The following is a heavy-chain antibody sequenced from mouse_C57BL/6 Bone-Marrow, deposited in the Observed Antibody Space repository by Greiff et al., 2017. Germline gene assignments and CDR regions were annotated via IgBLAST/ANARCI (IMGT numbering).Heavy chain of an antibody. V-gene: IGHV1-81*01. CDR1: GYTFTSYG. J-gene: IGHJ3*01. Sequence: QVQLQQSGAELARPGASVKLSCKASGYTFTSYGISWVKQRTGQGLEWIGEIYPRSGNTYYNEKFKGKATLTADKSSSTAYMELRSLTSEDSAVYFCARGTTVVATGEARFAYWGQGTLVTVSA. CDR3: ARGTTVVATGEARFAY. D-gene: IGHD1-1*01. CDR2: IYPRSGNT.